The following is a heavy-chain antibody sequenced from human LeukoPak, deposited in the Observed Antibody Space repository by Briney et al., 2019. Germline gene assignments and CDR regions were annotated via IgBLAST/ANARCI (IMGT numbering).Heavy chain of an antibody. V-gene: IGHV3-23*01. CDR1: RFTFDSYA. CDR3: ARNENSGWGYFAY. Sequence: PGGSLSLSCAASRFTFDSYAMSWVRPAPGKRLEWVSVIGGSNGITFYVGSVKGRFTISRDNSKDTLYLQMNSLRAEDTAVYYCARNENSGWGYFAYWGQGTLVTVSS. D-gene: IGHD5-12*01. CDR2: IGGSNGIT. J-gene: IGHJ4*02.